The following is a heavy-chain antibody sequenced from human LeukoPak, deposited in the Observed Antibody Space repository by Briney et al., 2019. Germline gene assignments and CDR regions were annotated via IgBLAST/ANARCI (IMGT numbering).Heavy chain of an antibody. CDR2: IYSGGST. CDR3: AKDKYNFWSGSNYYYMDV. D-gene: IGHD3-3*01. V-gene: IGHV3-53*01. CDR1: GFTVSSNY. J-gene: IGHJ6*03. Sequence: GGSLRLSCAASGFTVSSNYMSWVRQAPGKGLEWVSVIYSGGSTYYADSVKGRFTISRDNSKNTLYLQMNSLRAEDTAVYYCAKDKYNFWSGSNYYYMDVWGKGTTVTVSS.